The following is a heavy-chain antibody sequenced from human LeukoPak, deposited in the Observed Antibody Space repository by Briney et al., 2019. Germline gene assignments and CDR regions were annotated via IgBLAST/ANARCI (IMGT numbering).Heavy chain of an antibody. CDR1: GGSISSSSYY. CDR3: ARDSDGYNHGFDY. Sequence: SETLSLTCTVSGGSISSSSYYWGWIRQPPGKGLEWIGSIYYSGSTYYNPSLKSRVTISVDTSKNQFSLKLSSLTAADTAVYYCARDSDGYNHGFDYWGQGTLVTVSS. D-gene: IGHD5-24*01. J-gene: IGHJ4*02. V-gene: IGHV4-39*07. CDR2: IYYSGST.